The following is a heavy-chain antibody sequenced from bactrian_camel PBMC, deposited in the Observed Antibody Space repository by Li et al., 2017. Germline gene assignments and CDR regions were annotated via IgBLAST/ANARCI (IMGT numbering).Heavy chain of an antibody. CDR3: AAEFDYDSEYRCSPVAADFGY. Sequence: HVQLVESGGGSVQTGGSLRLSCVVSGPIYSRGCMAWFHRAPGKEREGVASIDSDGSTSYADSVQGRFTISQNNAKNTVYLQMDTLKPEDTAMYYCAAEFDYDSEYRCSPVAADFGYQGQGTQVTVS. D-gene: IGHD4*01. V-gene: IGHV3S53*01. CDR1: GPIYSRGC. J-gene: IGHJ6*01. CDR2: IDSDGST.